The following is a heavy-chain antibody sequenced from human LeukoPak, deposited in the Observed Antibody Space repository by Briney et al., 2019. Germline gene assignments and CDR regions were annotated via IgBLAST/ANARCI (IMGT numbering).Heavy chain of an antibody. Sequence: GGSLRLSCTVSGFTVSTNSMSWVRQAPGKGLEWVSFIYSDNTHYSDSVKGRFTISRDNSKNTLYLQMNSLRAEDTAVYYCAREGGGSLGEDYWGQGTLVTVSS. J-gene: IGHJ4*02. D-gene: IGHD2-15*01. CDR3: AREGGGSLGEDY. CDR1: GFTVSTNS. V-gene: IGHV3-66*03. CDR2: IYSDNT.